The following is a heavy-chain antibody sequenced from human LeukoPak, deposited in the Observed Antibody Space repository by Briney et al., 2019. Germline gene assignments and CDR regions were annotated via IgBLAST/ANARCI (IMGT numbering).Heavy chain of an antibody. J-gene: IGHJ4*02. Sequence: HSGGSLRLSCAASGFTFSNYWMHWVRQAPGKGLVWVSRINSDGINTSYADSVKGRFTISRDNAKNTLNLQMNSLRAEDTAVYYCARPSTYSTGGYWGQGTLVTVSS. V-gene: IGHV3-74*01. D-gene: IGHD6-25*01. CDR2: INSDGINT. CDR3: ARPSTYSTGGY. CDR1: GFTFSNYW.